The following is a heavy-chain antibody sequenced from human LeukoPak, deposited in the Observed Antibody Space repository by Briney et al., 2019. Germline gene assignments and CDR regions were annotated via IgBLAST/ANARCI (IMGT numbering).Heavy chain of an antibody. D-gene: IGHD7-27*01. J-gene: IGHJ4*02. CDR1: GFTFDDYG. CDR2: ITWNGGST. CDR3: ASGDANWGYYFDY. V-gene: IGHV3-20*04. Sequence: GGSLRLSCAASGFTFDDYGMSWVRQAPGKGLEWVSGITWNGGSTGYADSVKGRFTISRDNAKNSLYLQMNSLGAEDTALYYCASGDANWGYYFDYWGQGTLVTVSS.